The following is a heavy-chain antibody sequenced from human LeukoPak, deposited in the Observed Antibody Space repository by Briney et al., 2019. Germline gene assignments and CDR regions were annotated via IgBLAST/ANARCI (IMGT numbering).Heavy chain of an antibody. CDR1: GFTFSSYG. V-gene: IGHV3-30*18. CDR2: ISYDGSNK. Sequence: GGSLRLLRAASGFTFSSYGTHWVRRARGKGLEGVAVISYDGSNKYYADSVKGRFTFSRDNSKNTLYLQMNSLRAEDTAVYYCAKTWGYRAVAGTVNFYGMDVWGKGTTVTVSS. D-gene: IGHD6-19*01. J-gene: IGHJ6*04. CDR3: AKTWGYRAVAGTVNFYGMDV.